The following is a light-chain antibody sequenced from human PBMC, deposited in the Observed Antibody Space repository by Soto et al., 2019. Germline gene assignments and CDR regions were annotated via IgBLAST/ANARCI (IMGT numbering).Light chain of an antibody. CDR1: QGIGVY. Sequence: DIQMTQSPSSLSASLGDRVTITCRASQGIGVYLAWFQHKPGKVPKLLIYAASALQSGVPSRFSGSGSGTDFTLTISSLQSEDIATYYCQKYNSAPLTFGGGTKVEIK. CDR3: QKYNSAPLT. J-gene: IGKJ4*01. CDR2: AAS. V-gene: IGKV1-27*01.